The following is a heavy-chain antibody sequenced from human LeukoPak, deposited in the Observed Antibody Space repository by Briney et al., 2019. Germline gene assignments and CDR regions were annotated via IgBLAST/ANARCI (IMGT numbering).Heavy chain of an antibody. D-gene: IGHD3-22*01. CDR2: IYHSGGT. CDR3: ARLSGYYYYYMDV. Sequence: PSETLSLTCAVSGYSISSGHYWGWIRQPPGKGLEWIGSIYHSGGTHYNPSLKSRVTISVDTSKNQFSLKLSSVTAADTAVYYCARLSGYYYYYMDVWGKGTTVTVSS. CDR1: GYSISSGHY. J-gene: IGHJ6*03. V-gene: IGHV4-38-2*01.